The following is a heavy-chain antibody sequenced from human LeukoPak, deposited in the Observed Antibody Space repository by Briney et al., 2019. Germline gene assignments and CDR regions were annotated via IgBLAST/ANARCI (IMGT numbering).Heavy chain of an antibody. CDR3: ARFSDFWSGFYYYYYGMDV. J-gene: IGHJ6*02. V-gene: IGHV4-30-4*01. D-gene: IGHD3-3*01. CDR2: IYYSGST. CDR1: GGSISSGDYY. Sequence: PSETLSLTCTVSGGSISSGDYYWSWIRQPPGKGLEWIGYIYYSGSTYYNPSLKSRVTISVDTSKNQFSLKLSSVTAADTAVYYCARFSDFWSGFYYYYYGMDVWGQGTTVTVSS.